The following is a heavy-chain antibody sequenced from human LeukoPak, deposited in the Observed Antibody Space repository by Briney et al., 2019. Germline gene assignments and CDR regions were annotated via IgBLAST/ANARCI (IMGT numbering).Heavy chain of an antibody. CDR1: GFTFSSYA. CDR2: IYGSEST. CDR3: ARYDSRGSASTRFDS. V-gene: IGHV4-4*09. Sequence: PGGSLRLSCAASGFTFSSYAMSWVRQAPGKRLEWIGRIYGSESTTYNPSLMNRVTISVDTSRNHLSLQLTSATAADTAVYYCARYDSRGSASTRFDSWGQGILVTISS. D-gene: IGHD4-23*01. J-gene: IGHJ5*01.